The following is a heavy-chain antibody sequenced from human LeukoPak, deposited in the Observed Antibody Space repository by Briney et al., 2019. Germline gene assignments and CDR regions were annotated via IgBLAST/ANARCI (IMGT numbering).Heavy chain of an antibody. D-gene: IGHD3-22*01. CDR3: AIPKYYYDSSGYYRRSYYFDY. V-gene: IGHV1-24*01. CDR2: FDREDGET. J-gene: IGHJ4*02. Sequence: ASVKVSCKVSGYTLPELSMHWVRQAPGIGLEWMGGFDREDGETIYAQKFQGRVTMTTDTSTSTAYMELRSLRSDDTAVYYCAIPKYYYDSSGYYRRSYYFDYWGQGTLVTVSS. CDR1: GYTLPELS.